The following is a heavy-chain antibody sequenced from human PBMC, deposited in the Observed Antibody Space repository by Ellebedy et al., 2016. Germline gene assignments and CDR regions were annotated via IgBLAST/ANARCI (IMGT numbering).Heavy chain of an antibody. Sequence: GGSLRLSXVASGLSFGNFFMSWVRQAPGKGLEWVSTINGGGYTTYFADSVRGRFAISRDNSRNTLYLQMNSLRPEDTAVYYCAKDLRGWYARDGMDVWGQGTTVTVSS. D-gene: IGHD6-19*01. CDR2: INGGGYTT. V-gene: IGHV3-23*01. CDR1: GLSFGNFF. CDR3: AKDLRGWYARDGMDV. J-gene: IGHJ6*02.